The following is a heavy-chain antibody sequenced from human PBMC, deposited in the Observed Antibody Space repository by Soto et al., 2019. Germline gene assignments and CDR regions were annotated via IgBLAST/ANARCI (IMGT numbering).Heavy chain of an antibody. V-gene: IGHV3-7*01. CDR1: GFTFSSYW. J-gene: IGHJ4*02. Sequence: GSLRLSCAASGFTFSSYWMSWVRQAPGKGLEWVANIKQDGSEKYYVDSVKGRFTISRDNAKNSLYLQMNSLRAEDTAVYYCARVISYCDFWSGYYTHFDYWGQGT. CDR3: ARVISYCDFWSGYYTHFDY. D-gene: IGHD3-3*01. CDR2: IKQDGSEK.